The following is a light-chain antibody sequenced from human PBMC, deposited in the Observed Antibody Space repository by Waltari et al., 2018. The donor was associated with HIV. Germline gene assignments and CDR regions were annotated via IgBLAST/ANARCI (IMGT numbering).Light chain of an antibody. CDR1: QSVLYSSNNKNY. J-gene: IGKJ1*01. CDR3: QQYYGTPPT. V-gene: IGKV4-1*01. CDR2: CAS. Sequence: DIVMTQSPDSLAVSLGERATIKCKSSQSVLYSSNNKNYLAWYQQKPGQPPKLLIYCASTRESGVPDRFSGSGSGTDFTLTISSLQAEDVAVYYCQQYYGTPPTFGQGTKVEIK.